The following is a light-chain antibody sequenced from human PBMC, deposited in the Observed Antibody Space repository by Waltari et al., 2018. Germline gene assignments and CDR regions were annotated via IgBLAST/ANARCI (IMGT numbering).Light chain of an antibody. CDR2: GAS. Sequence: EIVMTQSPATLSVSPGERATLSCRASQRISSHLAWYQQKPGPAPRLLIYGASTRATGTPARFSGSGSGTEFTLTISSLQSEDFAVYCCHQYHDWPQTFGQGTKVELK. CDR1: QRISSH. V-gene: IGKV3-15*01. CDR3: HQYHDWPQT. J-gene: IGKJ1*01.